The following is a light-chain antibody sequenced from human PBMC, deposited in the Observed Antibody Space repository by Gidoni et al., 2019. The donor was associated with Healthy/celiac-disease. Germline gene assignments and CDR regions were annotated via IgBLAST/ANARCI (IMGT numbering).Light chain of an antibody. V-gene: IGLV1-40*01. CDR3: QSYDSSLSGHNYV. Sequence: QSVLTQPPSVSGAPGQRVTISCTGSSANIGAGYAVHWYQQLPGTAPNLLIYGNSNRPSGVPDRFSGSKSGTSASLAITGLQAEDEADYYCQSYDSSLSGHNYVFGTGTKVTVL. CDR1: SANIGAGYA. J-gene: IGLJ1*01. CDR2: GNS.